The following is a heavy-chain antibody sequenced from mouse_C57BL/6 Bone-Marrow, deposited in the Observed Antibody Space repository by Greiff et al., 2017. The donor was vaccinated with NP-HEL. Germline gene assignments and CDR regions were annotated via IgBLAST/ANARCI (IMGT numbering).Heavy chain of an antibody. D-gene: IGHD1-1*01. J-gene: IGHJ1*03. CDR2: SRNKANDYTT. V-gene: IGHV7-1*01. CDR1: GFTFSDFY. CDR3: ASSSCPYWYFDV. Sequence: EVKLMESGGGLVQSGRSLRLSCATSGFTFSDFYMEWVRQAPGKGLEWIAASRNKANDYTTEYSASVKGRFIVSRDTSQSILYLQMNALRAEDTAIYYCASSSCPYWYFDVWGTGTTVTVSS.